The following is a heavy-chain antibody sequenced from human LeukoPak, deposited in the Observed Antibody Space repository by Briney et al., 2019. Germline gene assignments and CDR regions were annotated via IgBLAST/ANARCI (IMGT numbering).Heavy chain of an antibody. D-gene: IGHD2/OR15-2a*01. V-gene: IGHV3-33*06. J-gene: IGHJ6*02. CDR2: IWYDGSNK. CDR1: GFTFSSYG. Sequence: GGSLRLSCAASGFTFSSYGMHWVRQAPGKGLEWVAVIWYDGSNKYYADSVKGRFTISRDNSKNTLYLQMSSLRAEDTALYYCAKFFSPYYYGMDVWGQGTTVTVSS. CDR3: AKFFSPYYYGMDV.